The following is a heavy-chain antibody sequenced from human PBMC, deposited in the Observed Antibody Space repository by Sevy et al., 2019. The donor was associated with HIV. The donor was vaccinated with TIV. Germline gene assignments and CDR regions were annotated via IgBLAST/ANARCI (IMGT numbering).Heavy chain of an antibody. CDR1: GFTFSGSA. Sequence: GGSLRLSCAASGFTFSGSAMHWVRQASGKGLEWVGRIRSKANSYATAYAASVKGRFTISRDDSKNTAYLQMNSLKTEDTAVYYCTRQRSGSYPAPCFDPWGQGTLVTVSS. CDR2: IRSKANSYAT. J-gene: IGHJ5*02. D-gene: IGHD1-26*01. V-gene: IGHV3-73*01. CDR3: TRQRSGSYPAPCFDP.